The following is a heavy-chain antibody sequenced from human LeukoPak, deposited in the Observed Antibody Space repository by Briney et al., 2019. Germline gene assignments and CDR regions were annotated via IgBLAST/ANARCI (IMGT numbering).Heavy chain of an antibody. V-gene: IGHV1-46*01. CDR2: INPSGGST. CDR1: GYTFTSYY. CDR3: ARGLVGATLVYNWFDP. D-gene: IGHD1-26*01. Sequence: ASVKVSCKASGYTFTSYYMHWVRQAPGQGLEWMGIINPSGGSTSYAQKFQGRVTMTRDTSTSTVYMELSSLRSEDTAVYYCARGLVGATLVYNWFDPWGQGTLVTVSS. J-gene: IGHJ5*02.